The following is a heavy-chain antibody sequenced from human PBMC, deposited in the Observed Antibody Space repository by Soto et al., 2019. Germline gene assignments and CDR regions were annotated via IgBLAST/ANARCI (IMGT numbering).Heavy chain of an antibody. CDR3: ARLPVDTSMVGSQYYYYYYAMDV. D-gene: IGHD5-18*01. J-gene: IGHJ6*02. CDR2: IYPGDSRT. CDR1: GYSFTNYW. Sequence: GESLKISCKGSGYSFTNYWIAWVRQMPEKGLEWMGIIYPGDSRTTYSPTFQGQVTISADKSISTASLQWNSLKASDTAMYYCARLPVDTSMVGSQYYYYYYAMDVWGQGTTVTFSS. V-gene: IGHV5-51*01.